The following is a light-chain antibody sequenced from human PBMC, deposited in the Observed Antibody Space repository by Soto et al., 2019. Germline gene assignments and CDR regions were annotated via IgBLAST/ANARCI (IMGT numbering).Light chain of an antibody. CDR2: GAS. V-gene: IGKV3-20*01. CDR3: QQYNNLTRT. J-gene: IGKJ4*01. Sequence: EIVFTQSPGTLSLSPGDRATLSCRASQSVSSSYLAWYQQKPGQAPRLLIYGASTRATDIPARFSGSGSGTEFNLTISRLQSDDYAVYYCQQYNNLTRTFGGGTKLDIK. CDR1: QSVSSSY.